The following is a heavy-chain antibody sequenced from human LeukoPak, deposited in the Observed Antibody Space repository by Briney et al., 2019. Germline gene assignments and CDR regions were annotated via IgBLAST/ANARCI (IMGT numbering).Heavy chain of an antibody. Sequence: GGSLRLSCAASGFTFSSYAMSWVRQAPGKGLEWVSAISGSGGSTYYADSVKGRVTISRDNSKNTLYLQMNSLRAEDTAVYYCAKYVVVVPAAKYYYMDVWGKGTTVTVSS. CDR3: AKYVVVVPAAKYYYMDV. D-gene: IGHD2-2*01. CDR2: ISGSGGST. J-gene: IGHJ6*03. V-gene: IGHV3-23*01. CDR1: GFTFSSYA.